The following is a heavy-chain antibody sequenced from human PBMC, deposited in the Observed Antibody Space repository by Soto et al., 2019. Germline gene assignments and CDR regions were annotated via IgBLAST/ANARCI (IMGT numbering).Heavy chain of an antibody. Sequence: GSLSLSCAASGFTFSSYWMHWVRQAPGKGLVWVSRINSDGSSTSYADSVKGRFTISRDNAKNTLYLQMNSLRAEDTAVYYCARDGSTAIPFDYWGQGTLVTVSS. D-gene: IGHD2-21*02. CDR2: INSDGSST. CDR3: ARDGSTAIPFDY. V-gene: IGHV3-74*01. CDR1: GFTFSSYW. J-gene: IGHJ4*02.